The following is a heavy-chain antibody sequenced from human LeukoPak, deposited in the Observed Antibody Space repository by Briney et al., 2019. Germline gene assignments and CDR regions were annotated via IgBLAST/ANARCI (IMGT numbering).Heavy chain of an antibody. Sequence: PGGSLRLSCAASGFTFSSYGMHWVRQARGKGLEWVAVISYDGSNKYYADSVKGRFTISRDNSKNTLYLQMNSLRAEDTAVYYCAKDGPGYYDSSGNYDYRGQGTLVTVSS. J-gene: IGHJ4*02. CDR1: GFTFSSYG. CDR2: ISYDGSNK. CDR3: AKDGPGYYDSSGNYDY. D-gene: IGHD3-22*01. V-gene: IGHV3-30*18.